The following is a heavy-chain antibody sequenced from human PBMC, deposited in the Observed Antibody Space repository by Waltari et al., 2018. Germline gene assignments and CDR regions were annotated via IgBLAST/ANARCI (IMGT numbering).Heavy chain of an antibody. D-gene: IGHD6-19*01. CDR2: ISVSGAST. CDR1: GFTFTHYA. CDR3: ARDTVAGSDAFDI. J-gene: IGHJ3*02. V-gene: IGHV3-23*04. Sequence: EVQLVAHGGGLVQPGGSLRISCAASGFTFTHYAMSWVRQVPGKGLEWVAAISVSGASTHVADSVKGRFSISRDNSKEMIYLQMNSLRVEDTAVYYCARDTVAGSDAFDIWGQGTMVTVSS.